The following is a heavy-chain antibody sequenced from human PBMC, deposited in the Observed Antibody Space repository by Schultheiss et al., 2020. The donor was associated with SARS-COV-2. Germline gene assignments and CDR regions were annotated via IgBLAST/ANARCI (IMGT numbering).Heavy chain of an antibody. CDR2: IGTAGDT. CDR3: ARGGGLQYYFDY. Sequence: GGSLRLSCAASGFTFSSYAMSWVRQATGKGLEWVSAIGTAGDTYYPGSVKGRFTISRENAKNSLYLQMNSLRAGDTAVYYCARGGGLQYYFDYWGQGTLVTVSS. J-gene: IGHJ4*02. CDR1: GFTFSSYA. D-gene: IGHD3-16*01. V-gene: IGHV3-13*01.